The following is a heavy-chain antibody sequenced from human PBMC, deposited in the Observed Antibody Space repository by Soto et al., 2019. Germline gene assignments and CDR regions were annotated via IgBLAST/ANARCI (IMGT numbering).Heavy chain of an antibody. D-gene: IGHD6-19*01. Sequence: PSETLSLTCSVSGGSISGHYWIWIRQSPGKGLEWIGYIFYTGSTNYNPSLKSRVTLSVDTSKNQFSLRLSSVTAADTAVYYCARVGSSGWSPDYWGQGDLVTVSS. CDR1: GGSISGHY. J-gene: IGHJ4*02. CDR3: ARVGSSGWSPDY. CDR2: IFYTGST. V-gene: IGHV4-59*11.